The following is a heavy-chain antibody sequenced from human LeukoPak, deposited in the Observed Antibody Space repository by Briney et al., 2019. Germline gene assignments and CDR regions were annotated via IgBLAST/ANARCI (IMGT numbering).Heavy chain of an antibody. D-gene: IGHD3-10*01. Sequence: GGSLRRSCAASKFTFSVYWMSWVRQAPGKGLEWVANINQDGSEKYYVDSVKGRFSISRDNAKNSLFLQMNSLRDEDTAVYFCARSHRSFASGSGDYWGQGTLVTVSS. V-gene: IGHV3-7*05. CDR1: KFTFSVYW. CDR3: ARSHRSFASGSGDY. CDR2: INQDGSEK. J-gene: IGHJ4*02.